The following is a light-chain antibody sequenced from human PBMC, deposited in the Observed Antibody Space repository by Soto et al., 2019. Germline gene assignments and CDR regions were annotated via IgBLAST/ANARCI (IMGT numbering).Light chain of an antibody. V-gene: IGKV1-39*01. CDR3: QQSYRIPRT. Sequence: DIPMTQSPSSLSASVGDRVTITCRASQSISTYLNWYQQKPGKAPKLLIYAASSLQSGVPSRFSGSGSGTDFTLTISSLQPEDFAAYYCQQSYRIPRTFGQGTKVEIK. J-gene: IGKJ1*01. CDR1: QSISTY. CDR2: AAS.